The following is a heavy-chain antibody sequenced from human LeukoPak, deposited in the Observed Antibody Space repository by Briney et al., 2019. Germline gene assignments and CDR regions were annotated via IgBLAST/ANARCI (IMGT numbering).Heavy chain of an antibody. Sequence: GGSLRLSCAASGFTFSSYAMSWVRQAPGKGLEWVSTFCSSANTYYADSVKGRFTISRDNSRNTLYLQMNTLKVGDTAVYYCAKRGGGVVLVDTTRYYFDSWGQGTLVTVSS. D-gene: IGHD2-15*01. CDR1: GFTFSSYA. J-gene: IGHJ4*02. V-gene: IGHV3-23*01. CDR2: FCSSANT. CDR3: AKRGGGVVLVDTTRYYFDS.